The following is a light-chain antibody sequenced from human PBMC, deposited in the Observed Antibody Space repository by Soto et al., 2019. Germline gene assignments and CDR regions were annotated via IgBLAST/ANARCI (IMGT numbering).Light chain of an antibody. Sequence: QSALTQPRSVSGSPGQSVTISCTGTSSDVGDYNYVSWYQQHPGKAPKLLIYAVNMRPSGVPDRFSGSKSGNTASLTISGLQAEDEADYSCCSYAGSYTWEFGGGTKVTVL. CDR3: CSYAGSYTWE. V-gene: IGLV2-11*01. CDR1: SSDVGDYNY. J-gene: IGLJ3*02. CDR2: AVN.